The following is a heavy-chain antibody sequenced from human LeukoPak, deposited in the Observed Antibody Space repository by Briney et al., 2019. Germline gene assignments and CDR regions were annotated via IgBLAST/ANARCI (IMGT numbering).Heavy chain of an antibody. V-gene: IGHV3-9*01. CDR3: AKDIDYSNSDAFDI. J-gene: IGHJ3*02. CDR2: ISWNSGSI. Sequence: SGGSLRLSCAASGFTFDDYAMHWVRQAPGKGLEWVSGISWNSGSIGYADSVKGRFTISRDNAKNSLYLQMNSLRAEDTALYYCAKDIDYSNSDAFDIWGQGTMVTVSS. D-gene: IGHD4-11*01. CDR1: GFTFDDYA.